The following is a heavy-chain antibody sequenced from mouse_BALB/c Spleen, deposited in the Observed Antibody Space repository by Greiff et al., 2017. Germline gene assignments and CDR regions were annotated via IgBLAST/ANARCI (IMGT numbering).Heavy chain of an antibody. D-gene: IGHD2-1*01. CDR3: ASYYGNYY. J-gene: IGHJ2*01. Sequence: VQLQQSGPELVKPGASVKISCKASGYAFSSSWMNWVKQRPGQGLEWIGRIYPGDGDTNYNGKFKGKATLTADKSSSTAYMQLSSLTSVDSAVYFCASYYGNYYWGQGTTLTVSS. V-gene: IGHV1-82*01. CDR2: IYPGDGDT. CDR1: GYAFSSSW.